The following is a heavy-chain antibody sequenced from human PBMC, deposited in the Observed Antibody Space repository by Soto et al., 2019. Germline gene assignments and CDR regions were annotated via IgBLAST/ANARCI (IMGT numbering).Heavy chain of an antibody. CDR2: IYTSGST. V-gene: IGHV4-4*07. CDR3: AREYSSSSGRSLDI. CDR1: GGSISSYY. J-gene: IGHJ3*02. Sequence: SLTCTVSGGSISSYYWSWIRQPAGKGLEWIGRIYTSGSTNYNPSLKSRVLMSVDTSKNQFSLKLNSVTAADTAVYYCAREYSSSSGRSLDIWGHGTMVTVSS. D-gene: IGHD6-6*01.